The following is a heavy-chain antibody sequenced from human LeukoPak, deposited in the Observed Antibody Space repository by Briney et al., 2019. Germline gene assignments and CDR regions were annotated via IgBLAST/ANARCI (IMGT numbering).Heavy chain of an antibody. D-gene: IGHD3-22*01. CDR3: ARQTHYYDSSGYYLFQYYFDY. CDR2: MNPNSGNT. V-gene: IGHV1-8*01. J-gene: IGHJ4*02. CDR1: GYTFTSYD. Sequence: ASVKVSCKASGYTFTSYDINWVRQATGQGLEWMGWMNPNSGNTGYAQKFQGRVTMTRNTSISTAYMELSSLRSEDTAVYYCARQTHYYDSSGYYLFQYYFDYWGQGTLVTVSS.